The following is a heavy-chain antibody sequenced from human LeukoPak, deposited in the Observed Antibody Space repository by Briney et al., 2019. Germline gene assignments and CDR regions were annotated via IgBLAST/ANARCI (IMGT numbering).Heavy chain of an antibody. Sequence: SETLSLTCAVYGGSFSGYYWGWIRQPPGKGLEWIGEINHSGSTNYNPSLKSRVTISVDTSKNQFSLKLSSVTAADTAVYYCARFYSSSFLYYYYYYMDVWGKGTTVTVSS. J-gene: IGHJ6*03. CDR3: ARFYSSSFLYYYYYYMDV. CDR1: GGSFSGYY. V-gene: IGHV4-34*01. D-gene: IGHD6-6*01. CDR2: INHSGST.